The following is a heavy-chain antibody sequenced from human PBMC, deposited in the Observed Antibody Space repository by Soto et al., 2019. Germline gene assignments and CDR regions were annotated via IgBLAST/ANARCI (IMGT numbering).Heavy chain of an antibody. D-gene: IGHD6-19*01. CDR1: GFTFSTYA. Sequence: EVQLLESGGGLVQPGGSLRLSCAASGFTFSTYAMNWVRQAPGKGLEWVSGISGSGDSTYYADSVKGRFTVSRDNSKNTLYLQMSSLRGEDTAVLYCAKERSSGWSFDYWGQGTLVTVSP. V-gene: IGHV3-23*01. J-gene: IGHJ4*02. CDR3: AKERSSGWSFDY. CDR2: ISGSGDST.